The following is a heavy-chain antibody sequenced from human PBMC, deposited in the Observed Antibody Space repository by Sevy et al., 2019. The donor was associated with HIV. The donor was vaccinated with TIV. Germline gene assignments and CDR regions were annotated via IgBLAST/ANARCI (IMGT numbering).Heavy chain of an antibody. CDR2: ISGRGGST. V-gene: IGHV3-23*01. D-gene: IGHD6-19*01. J-gene: IGHJ4*02. Sequence: GGSLRLSCAASGFTFSSYTMSWVRQAPGKGLEWVSAISGRGGSTYYADSVKGRFTISRDNSKNTLYLQMNSLRAEDTAVYYCAKDGSPPGIAVAGTGGYFDYWGQGTLVTVSS. CDR1: GFTFSSYT. CDR3: AKDGSPPGIAVAGTGGYFDY.